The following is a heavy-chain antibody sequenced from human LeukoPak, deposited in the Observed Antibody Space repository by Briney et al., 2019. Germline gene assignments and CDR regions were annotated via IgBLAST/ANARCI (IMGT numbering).Heavy chain of an antibody. V-gene: IGHV6-1*01. Sequence: SQTLSLTCAISGDSVSSNSAAWNWIRPSPSRGLEWLGRTYYRSNWFNDFALSVKSRITINPDTSKNQFSLQLNSVTPEDTAVYYCAKNYGDSNWFDPWGQGTLVTVSS. CDR2: TYYRSNWFN. J-gene: IGHJ5*02. CDR3: AKNYGDSNWFDP. D-gene: IGHD4-17*01. CDR1: GDSVSSNSAA.